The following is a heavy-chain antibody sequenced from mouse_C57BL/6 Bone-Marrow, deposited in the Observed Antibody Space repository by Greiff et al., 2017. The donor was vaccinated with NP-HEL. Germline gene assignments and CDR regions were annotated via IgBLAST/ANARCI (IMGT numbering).Heavy chain of an antibody. CDR3: ARHGITTVVPYAMNY. J-gene: IGHJ4*01. CDR1: GFTFSSYG. CDR2: ISSGGSYT. V-gene: IGHV5-6*01. D-gene: IGHD1-1*01. Sequence: EVKLVESGGDLVKPGGSLKLSCAASGFTFSSYGMSWVRQTPDKRLEWVATISSGGSYTYYPDSVKGRFTISRDNAKNTLYLQMSSLKSEDTAMYYCARHGITTVVPYAMNYWGQGTSVTVSS.